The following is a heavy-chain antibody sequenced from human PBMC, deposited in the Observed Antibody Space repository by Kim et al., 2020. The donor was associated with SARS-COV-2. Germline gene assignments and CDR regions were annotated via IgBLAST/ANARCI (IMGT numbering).Heavy chain of an antibody. J-gene: IGHJ6*02. Sequence: SETLSLTCAVYGGSFSGYYWSWIRQPPGKGLEWIGEINHSGSTNYNPSLKSRVTISVDTSKNQFSLKLSSVTAADTAVYYCARGIVGATSLFYYGMDVWGQGTTVTVSS. V-gene: IGHV4-34*01. CDR2: INHSGST. D-gene: IGHD1-26*01. CDR1: GGSFSGYY. CDR3: ARGIVGATSLFYYGMDV.